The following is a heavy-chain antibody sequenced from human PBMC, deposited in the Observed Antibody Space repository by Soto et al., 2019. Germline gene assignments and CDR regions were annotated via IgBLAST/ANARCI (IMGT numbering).Heavy chain of an antibody. Sequence: QVQLVQSGAEVKKPGDSVRVSCKASGYTFTSYGIGWVRQAPGQGLEWMGWISANNGNTKYAQKLQGRVTMTTDASTSQGYMELRSLSSDDAAVSYCARDGYFDHWGQGTLVIVSS. CDR1: GYTFTSYG. J-gene: IGHJ4*02. CDR3: ARDGYFDH. V-gene: IGHV1-18*01. CDR2: ISANNGNT.